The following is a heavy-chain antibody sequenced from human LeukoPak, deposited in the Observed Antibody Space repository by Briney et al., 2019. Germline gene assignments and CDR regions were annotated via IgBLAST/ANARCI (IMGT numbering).Heavy chain of an antibody. CDR2: FSSDGINK. Sequence: GGSLRLSCVASGFTFSAYAMHWFRQAPGKGLEWVAVFSSDGINKYYADSVKGRFTVSRDNSNDTVYLQMNSLRAEDTAVYYCARGAGVGSYVPFDLWGLGTLVAVSS. J-gene: IGHJ4*02. D-gene: IGHD3-10*01. V-gene: IGHV3-30-3*01. CDR1: GFTFSAYA. CDR3: ARGAGVGSYVPFDL.